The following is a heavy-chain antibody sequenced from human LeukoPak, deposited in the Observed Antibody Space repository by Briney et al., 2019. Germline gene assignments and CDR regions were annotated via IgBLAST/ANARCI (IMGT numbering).Heavy chain of an antibody. D-gene: IGHD3-10*01. Sequence: SETLSLTCAVSGYSISSGYYWGWIRQPPGKGLEWIGSIYHRGSTYYNPSLKSRVTISVDTSKNQFSLKLSSVTAADTAVYYCARRMIPNYYGSGSRFDYWGQGTLVTVSS. CDR2: IYHRGST. CDR3: ARRMIPNYYGSGSRFDY. CDR1: GYSISSGYY. V-gene: IGHV4-38-2*01. J-gene: IGHJ4*02.